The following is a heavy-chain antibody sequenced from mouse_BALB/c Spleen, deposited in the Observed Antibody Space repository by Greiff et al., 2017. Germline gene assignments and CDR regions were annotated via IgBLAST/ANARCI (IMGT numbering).Heavy chain of an antibody. Sequence: QVQLQQSGAELVRPGVSVKISCKGSGYTFTDYAMHWVKQSHAKSLEWIGVISTYYGDASYNQKFKGKATMTVDKSSSTAYMELARLTSEDSAVYYCTNYYYGSSSFAYWGQGTLVTVSA. CDR2: ISTYYGDA. J-gene: IGHJ3*01. CDR1: GYTFTDYA. CDR3: TNYYYGSSSFAY. V-gene: IGHV1-67*01. D-gene: IGHD1-1*01.